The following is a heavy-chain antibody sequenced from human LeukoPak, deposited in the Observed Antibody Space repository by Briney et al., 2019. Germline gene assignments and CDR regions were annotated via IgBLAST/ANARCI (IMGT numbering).Heavy chain of an antibody. D-gene: IGHD4-23*01. Sequence: PGGSLRLSCAASGFTFSSYSMNWVRQAPGKGLEWVSSISSSSSYIYYADSVKGRFTIYRDNAKNSLYLQMNSLRAEDTAVYYCARVGNSHSHLLDYWGQGTLVTVSS. J-gene: IGHJ4*02. V-gene: IGHV3-21*01. CDR3: ARVGNSHSHLLDY. CDR1: GFTFSSYS. CDR2: ISSSSSYI.